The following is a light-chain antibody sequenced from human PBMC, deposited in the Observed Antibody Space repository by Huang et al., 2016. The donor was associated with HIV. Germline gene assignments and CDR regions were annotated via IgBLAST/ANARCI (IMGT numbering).Light chain of an antibody. CDR2: GAS. CDR1: QSVGSD. CDR3: QQYNRGST. V-gene: IGKV3-15*01. Sequence: EVMMAQSPAVLSVSPGDRATLSCRASQSVGSDLAWFQQKPGPAPRLLIYGASTRASGIPGMFSGSGSGTQFTLTINSLQSEDFALYYCQQYNRGSTFGQGTKLDIK. J-gene: IGKJ2*01.